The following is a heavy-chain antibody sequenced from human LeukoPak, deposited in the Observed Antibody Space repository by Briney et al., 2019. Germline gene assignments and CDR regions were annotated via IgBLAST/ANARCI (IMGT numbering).Heavy chain of an antibody. J-gene: IGHJ3*02. V-gene: IGHV3-23*01. Sequence: GGSLRLSCTASGFTFSSYAMSWVRQAPGKGLEWISAISGSGGSTYYADSVKGRFTISRDNSTNTPYLQMNSLRAEDTAVYYCAIPPAFDIWGQGTMVTVSS. CDR1: GFTFSSYA. CDR3: AIPPAFDI. CDR2: ISGSGGST.